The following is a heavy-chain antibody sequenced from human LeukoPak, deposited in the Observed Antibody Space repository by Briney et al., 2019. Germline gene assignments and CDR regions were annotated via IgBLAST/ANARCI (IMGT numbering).Heavy chain of an antibody. V-gene: IGHV3-23*01. D-gene: IGHD3-22*01. J-gene: IGHJ6*02. CDR3: AKDQPVGYYYARAGMDV. CDR1: GFTFSTYA. Sequence: GGSLRLSCAASGFTFSTYAMSWVRQAPGKGLEWVSGISGSGGTTHYADSVKGRFTISRDNSKNTLHVQMNSLTAADTCVYYCAKDQPVGYYYARAGMDVWGQGTTVTVSS. CDR2: ISGSGGTT.